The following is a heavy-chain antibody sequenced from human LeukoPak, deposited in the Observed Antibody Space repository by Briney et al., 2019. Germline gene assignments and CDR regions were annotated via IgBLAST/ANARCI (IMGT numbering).Heavy chain of an antibody. J-gene: IGHJ4*02. Sequence: GGSLRLSCAASGFTFSSYGMHWVRQAPGKGLEWVAVIWYGGSNKYYADSVKGRFTISRDNSKNTLYLQMNSLRAEDTAVYYCAKGLLWYFDYWGQGTLVTVSS. CDR1: GFTFSSYG. V-gene: IGHV3-33*06. CDR2: IWYGGSNK. D-gene: IGHD2-2*01. CDR3: AKGLLWYFDY.